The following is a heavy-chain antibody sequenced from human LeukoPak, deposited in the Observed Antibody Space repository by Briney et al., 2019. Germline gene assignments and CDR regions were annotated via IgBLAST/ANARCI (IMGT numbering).Heavy chain of an antibody. J-gene: IGHJ4*02. D-gene: IGHD6-13*01. V-gene: IGHV3-23*01. CDR2: ISGSGGST. CDR1: GFTFSSYA. CDR3: AKDTAYSSSRAGAFDY. Sequence: GGSLRLSCAASGFTFSSYAMSWVRQAPGKGLEWVSAISGSGGSTYYADSVKGRFTISRDNSKNTLYLQMNSLRAEDTAVYYCAKDTAYSSSRAGAFDYWGQGTLVTVSS.